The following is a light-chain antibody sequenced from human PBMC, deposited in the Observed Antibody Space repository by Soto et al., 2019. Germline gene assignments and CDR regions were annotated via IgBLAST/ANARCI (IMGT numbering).Light chain of an antibody. Sequence: IRVTKSASALSASVGDRVTITCRASQSISSWLAWYQQKPGKAPKLLIYQASTLEGGVPSRFSGSGSGTDFTLTISSLQPDDCAIYYCQQRQYWPPITFGQGTRLEIK. CDR2: QAS. CDR1: QSISSW. V-gene: IGKV1-5*03. CDR3: QQRQYWPPIT. J-gene: IGKJ5*01.